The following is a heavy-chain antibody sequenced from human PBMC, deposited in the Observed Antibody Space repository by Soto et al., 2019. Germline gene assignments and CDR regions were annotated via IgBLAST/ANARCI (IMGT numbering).Heavy chain of an antibody. CDR2: IKSKTDGGTT. CDR1: GFTFSNAW. V-gene: IGHV3-15*07. J-gene: IGHJ3*02. CDR3: TTGLVKGRGAFDI. Sequence: EVQLVESGGGLVKPGGSLRLSCAASGFTFSNAWMNWVRQAPGKGLEWVGRIKSKTDGGTTDYAAPVKGRFTISRDDSKNTVYLQMNSLKTEDTAVYYCTTGLVKGRGAFDIWGQGTMVTVSS. D-gene: IGHD2-21*01.